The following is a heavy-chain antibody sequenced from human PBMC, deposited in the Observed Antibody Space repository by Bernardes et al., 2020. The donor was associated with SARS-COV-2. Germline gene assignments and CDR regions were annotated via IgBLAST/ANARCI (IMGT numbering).Heavy chain of an antibody. D-gene: IGHD3-10*01. CDR2: IYYSGPT. J-gene: IGHJ2*01. CDR1: GGFIGSYY. V-gene: IGHV4-59*01. Sequence: SESLSLTCTVSGGFIGSYYWAWIRQPPGKGLEWIGYIYYSGPTNYKPSLKSPVTISVDRSQNQFSLNLSSVTPADTAVYYCARDLSHLVRRGFDLWGRGTLVTVSS. CDR3: ARDLSHLVRRGFDL.